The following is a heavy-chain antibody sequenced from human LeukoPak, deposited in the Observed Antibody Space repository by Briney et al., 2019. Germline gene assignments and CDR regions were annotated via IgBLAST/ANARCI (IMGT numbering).Heavy chain of an antibody. D-gene: IGHD6-13*01. CDR1: GVSFSGYY. J-gene: IGHJ6*03. CDR3: ARDVRSSSWYGYYYYYYMDV. Sequence: SETLSLXCAVYGVSFSGYYWSWIRQPPGKGLESIGEINHSGSTNYNPSLKSRVTISVDTSKNQFSLKLSSVTAADTAVYYCARDVRSSSWYGYYYYYYMDVWGKGTTVTVSS. CDR2: INHSGST. V-gene: IGHV4-34*01.